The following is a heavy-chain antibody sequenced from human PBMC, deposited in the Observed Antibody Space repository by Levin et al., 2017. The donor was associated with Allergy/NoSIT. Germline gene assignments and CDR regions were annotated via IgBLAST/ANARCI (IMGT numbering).Heavy chain of an antibody. CDR1: GFTFSSYV. CDR3: AKGRVYGDYNFDY. Sequence: GGSLRLSCAASGFTFSSYVMSWVRQAPGKGLEWVSGISGSGGSTYYADSVKGRFTISRDNSKNTLYLQMNSLRAEDTAVYYCAKGRVYGDYNFDYWGQGTLVTVSS. J-gene: IGHJ4*02. CDR2: ISGSGGST. V-gene: IGHV3-23*01. D-gene: IGHD4-17*01.